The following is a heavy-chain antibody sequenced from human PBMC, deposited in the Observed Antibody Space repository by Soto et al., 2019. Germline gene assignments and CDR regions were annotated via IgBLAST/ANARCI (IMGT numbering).Heavy chain of an antibody. CDR3: ARDLGTVTTDFPLPFDY. CDR2: ISAYNGNT. J-gene: IGHJ4*02. V-gene: IGHV1-18*01. CDR1: GYTFTSDG. D-gene: IGHD4-17*01. Sequence: QVPLVQSGAEVKKPGASVKVSCKASGYTFTSDGISWVRQAPGQGLEWMGWISAYNGNTNYAQKLQGRVTMTTDTSTSTAYMELRSLRSDDTAVYYCARDLGTVTTDFPLPFDYWGQGTLVTVSS.